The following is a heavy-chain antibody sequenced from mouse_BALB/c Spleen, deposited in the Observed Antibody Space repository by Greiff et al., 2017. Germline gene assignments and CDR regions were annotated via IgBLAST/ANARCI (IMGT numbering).Heavy chain of an antibody. CDR2: IYPGRGIT. D-gene: IGHD1-1*01. Sequence: VQLQQPGAELVKPGASVKMSCKASGYTFTSYWINWVKQRPGQGLEWIGDIYPGRGITKYNEKFKSKATLTLETSSSTAYMQLSSLTSEDSAVYYVSRSALYCSSHYAMDYWGQGTSVTVSS. V-gene: IGHV1-55*01. J-gene: IGHJ4*01. CDR1: GYTFTSYW. CDR3: SRSALYCSSHYAMDY.